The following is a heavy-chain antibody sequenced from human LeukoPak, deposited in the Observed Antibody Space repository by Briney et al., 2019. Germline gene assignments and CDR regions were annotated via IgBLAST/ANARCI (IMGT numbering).Heavy chain of an antibody. CDR2: IYYSGST. J-gene: IGHJ3*02. D-gene: IGHD3-3*01. Sequence: SQTLSLTCTVSGGSISSGGYYWSWIRQHPGKGLEWIGYIYYSGSTNYNPSLKSRVTISVDTSKNQFSLKLSSVTAADTALYYCAKDNSHILETDAFDIWGQGTMVTVSS. CDR3: AKDNSHILETDAFDI. CDR1: GGSISSGGYY. V-gene: IGHV4-61*08.